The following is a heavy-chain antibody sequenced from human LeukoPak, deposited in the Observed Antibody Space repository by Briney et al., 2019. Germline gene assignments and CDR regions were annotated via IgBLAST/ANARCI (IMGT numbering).Heavy chain of an antibody. CDR2: ISAYNGNT. J-gene: IGHJ4*02. D-gene: IGHD3-22*01. CDR3: ARDLYDSSGYCENYFDY. CDR1: GYTFTSYG. V-gene: IGHV1-18*01. Sequence: ASVKVSCTASGYTFTSYGISWVRQAPGQGLEWMGWISAYNGNTNYAQKLQGRVTMTTDTSTSTAYMELRSLRSDDTAVYYCARDLYDSSGYCENYFDYWGQGTLVTVSS.